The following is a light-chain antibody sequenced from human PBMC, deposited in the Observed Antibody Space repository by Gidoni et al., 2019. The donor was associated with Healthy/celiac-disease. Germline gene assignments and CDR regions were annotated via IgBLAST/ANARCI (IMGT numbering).Light chain of an antibody. CDR2: AAS. Sequence: ASVGDRVTITCRASQSISSYLNWYQQKPGKAPKLLIYAASSLQSGVPPRFSGSGSGPDFTLTISSLQPEDFATYYCQQSYSTPPYTFGQGTRLEIK. CDR3: QQSYSTPPYT. CDR1: QSISSY. J-gene: IGKJ2*01. V-gene: IGKV1-39*01.